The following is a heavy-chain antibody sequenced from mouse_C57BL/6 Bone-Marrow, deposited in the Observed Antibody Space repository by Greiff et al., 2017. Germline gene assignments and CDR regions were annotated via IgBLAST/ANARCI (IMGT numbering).Heavy chain of an antibody. Sequence: QVHVKQSGAELVRPGTSVKMSCKASGYTFTSYWIGWAKQRPGHGLEWIGDIYPGGGYTNYNEKFKGQATLNADKSSSTASMQFSSLTSDDSAIYYCARTLSYYGSSYWYFDVWGTGTTVTVSS. V-gene: IGHV1-63*01. CDR3: ARTLSYYGSSYWYFDV. CDR2: IYPGGGYT. D-gene: IGHD1-1*01. J-gene: IGHJ1*03. CDR1: GYTFTSYW.